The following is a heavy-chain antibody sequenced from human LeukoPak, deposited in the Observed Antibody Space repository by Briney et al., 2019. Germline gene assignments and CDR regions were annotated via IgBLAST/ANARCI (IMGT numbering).Heavy chain of an antibody. CDR1: GGSISSYY. V-gene: IGHV4-4*07. CDR3: ARVQCGGDCYSTYNWFDP. D-gene: IGHD2-21*02. CDR2: IYTSGST. Sequence: SETLSLTCTVSGGSISSYYRSWIRQPAGKGLEWIGRIYTSGSTNYNPSLKSRVTMSVDTSKNQFSLKLSSVTAADTAVYYCARVQCGGDCYSTYNWFDPWGQGTLVTVSS. J-gene: IGHJ5*02.